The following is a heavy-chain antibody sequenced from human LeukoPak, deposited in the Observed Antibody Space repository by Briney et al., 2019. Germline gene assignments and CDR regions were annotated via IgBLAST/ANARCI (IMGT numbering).Heavy chain of an antibody. CDR2: IKQDGSEK. D-gene: IGHD6-13*01. Sequence: PGGSLRLSCAASGFTFSSYAMTWVRQAPGKGLEWVANIKQDGSEKYYVDSVKGRFTISRDNAKNSLYLQMNSLRAEDTAVYYCARDRGSSWFNWFDPWGQGTLVTVSS. V-gene: IGHV3-7*01. J-gene: IGHJ5*02. CDR1: GFTFSSYA. CDR3: ARDRGSSWFNWFDP.